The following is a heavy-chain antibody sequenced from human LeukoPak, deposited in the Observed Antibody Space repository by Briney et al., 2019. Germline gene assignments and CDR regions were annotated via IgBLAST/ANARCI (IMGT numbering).Heavy chain of an antibody. D-gene: IGHD3-22*01. CDR3: AKDAGLTLYDSSGYYFDY. Sequence: GGSLRLSCAASGFTVSSYYMNWVRQAPGKELECVSVIYTGGGRYYADSVKGRFTISRDNSKNTLYLQMNSLRAEDTAVYYCAKDAGLTLYDSSGYYFDYWGQGTLVTVSS. CDR1: GFTVSSYY. J-gene: IGHJ4*02. V-gene: IGHV3-53*05. CDR2: IYTGGGR.